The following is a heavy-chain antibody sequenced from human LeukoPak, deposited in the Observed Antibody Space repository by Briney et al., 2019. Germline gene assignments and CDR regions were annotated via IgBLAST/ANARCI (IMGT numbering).Heavy chain of an antibody. CDR3: AGEPRQLAY. V-gene: IGHV3-7*03. D-gene: IGHD6-6*01. CDR1: GWSFNNYW. Sequence: GSLRLSCAVSGWSFNNYWMSWVRQVPGKGLEWVSTINKVGSDTRYADSVRGRFTISRDNAKNSLYLQMNSLRVEDTATYYCAGEPRQLAYWGQGTLVTVSS. J-gene: IGHJ4*02. CDR2: INKVGSDT.